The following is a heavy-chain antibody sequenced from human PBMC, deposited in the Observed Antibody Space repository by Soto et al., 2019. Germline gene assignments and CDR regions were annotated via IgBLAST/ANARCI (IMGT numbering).Heavy chain of an antibody. J-gene: IGHJ5*02. CDR2: IYHTGAT. V-gene: IGHV4-39*01. Sequence: SETLSLTCTVSGDSTSMSSYYWGWIRQPPGKGLEWIGNIYHTGATYYNPSLQSRVTMSVHTSKDQCSLRLSSVTAAYTAVYYCARGWEWFSFDPWGQGTLVTVSA. D-gene: IGHD3-3*01. CDR3: ARGWEWFSFDP. CDR1: GDSTSMSSYY.